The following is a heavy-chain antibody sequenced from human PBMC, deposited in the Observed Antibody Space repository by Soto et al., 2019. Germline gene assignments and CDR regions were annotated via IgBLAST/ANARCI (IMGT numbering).Heavy chain of an antibody. V-gene: IGHV4-59*01. J-gene: IGHJ4*02. CDR3: ARATSSRFDY. Sequence: SETLSLTCTVSGGSISSYYWSWIRQPPGKGLEWIGYIYYSGSTNYNPSLKTRVTISVDTSKNQFSLKLSSVTAADTAVYYCARATSSRFDYWGQGTLVTVSS. CDR1: GGSISSYY. D-gene: IGHD6-19*01. CDR2: IYYSGST.